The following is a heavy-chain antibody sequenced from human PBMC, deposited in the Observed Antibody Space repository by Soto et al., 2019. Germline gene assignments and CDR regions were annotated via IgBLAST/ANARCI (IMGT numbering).Heavy chain of an antibody. CDR2: IKEDGSQK. D-gene: IGHD4-4*01. CDR3: AKDWDYSLDY. V-gene: IGHV3-7*05. Sequence: EVQLVESGGGLVQPGGSLRLSCAASGFTFSSTWMSWVRQAPGKGLEWVANIKEDGSQKYYADSVKGRFTISRDNAKSSLYLQMNSLRAEDTAVYYCAKDWDYSLDYWGQGTLVTVSS. J-gene: IGHJ4*02. CDR1: GFTFSSTW.